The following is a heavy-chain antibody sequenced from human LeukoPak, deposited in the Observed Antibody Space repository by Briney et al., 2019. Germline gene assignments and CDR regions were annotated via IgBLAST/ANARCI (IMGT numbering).Heavy chain of an antibody. J-gene: IGHJ4*02. CDR3: ATQTYALFDY. V-gene: IGHV3-7*03. Sequence: PGGSLRLSCVASGFTFSSHWMSWVRQAPGKGLEWVGNIKQDGSDKYHADSVKGRFTISRENAKNSLYLQMSSLRAEDTAVYYCATQTYALFDYWGQGTLVTVSS. D-gene: IGHD2-2*01. CDR1: GFTFSSHW. CDR2: IKQDGSDK.